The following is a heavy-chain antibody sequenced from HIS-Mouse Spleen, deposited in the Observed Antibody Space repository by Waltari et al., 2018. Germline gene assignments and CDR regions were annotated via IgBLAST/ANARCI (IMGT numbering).Heavy chain of an antibody. Sequence: QLQLQESGPGLVKPSETLSLTCTVSGGSISSSSYYWGWIRQPPGKGLEWIGSNDYSGGTYYNPSLKSRVTISVDTSENQFSLKLSSVTAADTAVYYCAREIPYSSSWYDWYFDLWGRGTLVTVSS. V-gene: IGHV4-39*07. J-gene: IGHJ2*01. CDR1: GGSISSSSYY. D-gene: IGHD6-13*01. CDR3: AREIPYSSSWYDWYFDL. CDR2: NDYSGGT.